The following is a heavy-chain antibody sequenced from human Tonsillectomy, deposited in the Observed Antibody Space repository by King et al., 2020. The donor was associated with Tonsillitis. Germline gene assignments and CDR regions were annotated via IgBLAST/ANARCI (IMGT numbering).Heavy chain of an antibody. V-gene: IGHV4-34*01. J-gene: IGHJ5*02. Sequence: HVQLQQWGAGLLKPSETLSLTCAVYGGSFSGYYWSWIRQPPGKGLEWIGEINHSGSTNYNPSLKSRVTISVDTSKNQFSLKLSSVTAADTAVYYCARGSGRRSYNWNYEGLGWFDPWGQGTLVTVSS. D-gene: IGHD1-7*01. CDR2: INHSGST. CDR3: ARGSGRRSYNWNYEGLGWFDP. CDR1: GGSFSGYY.